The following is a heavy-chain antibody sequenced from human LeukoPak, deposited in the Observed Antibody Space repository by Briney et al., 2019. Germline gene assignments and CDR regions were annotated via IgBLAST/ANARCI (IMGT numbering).Heavy chain of an antibody. V-gene: IGHV3-30*18. CDR2: ISYDGSNK. J-gene: IGHJ5*02. D-gene: IGHD3-10*01. Sequence: GGSLRLSCAASGFTFSSYGMHWVCQARGKGLEWVAVISYDGSNKYYADSVKGRFTISRDNSKNTLYLQMNSLRAEDTAVYYCAKRAPKEYYPMFDPWGQGTLVTVSS. CDR1: GFTFSSYG. CDR3: AKRAPKEYYPMFDP.